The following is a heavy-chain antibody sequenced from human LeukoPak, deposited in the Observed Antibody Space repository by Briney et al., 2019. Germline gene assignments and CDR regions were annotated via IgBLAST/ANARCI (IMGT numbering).Heavy chain of an antibody. D-gene: IGHD3-22*01. J-gene: IGHJ4*02. CDR1: GGTFSSYD. Sequence: GASVKVSCKASGGTFSSYDISWVRQAPGQGLEWMGGIMPMFGKTNYAQKFQGRVTTTADKATSTAYMELSSLRSEDTAVYYCARDGGDYYDSSGYSDYWGQGTLVTVSS. V-gene: IGHV1-69*06. CDR3: ARDGGDYYDSSGYSDY. CDR2: IMPMFGKT.